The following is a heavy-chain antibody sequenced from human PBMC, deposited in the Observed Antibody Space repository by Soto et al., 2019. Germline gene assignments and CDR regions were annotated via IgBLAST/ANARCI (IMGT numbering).Heavy chain of an antibody. Sequence: PGGSLRLSCAASGFTFSSYAMSWVRQAPGKGLEWVSAISGSGGSTYYADSVKGRFTISRDNSKNTLYLQMNSLRAEDTAVYYSAKPKLNAYYYDSSGPFDYWGQGTLVTVSS. CDR3: AKPKLNAYYYDSSGPFDY. CDR2: ISGSGGST. D-gene: IGHD3-22*01. V-gene: IGHV3-23*01. CDR1: GFTFSSYA. J-gene: IGHJ4*02.